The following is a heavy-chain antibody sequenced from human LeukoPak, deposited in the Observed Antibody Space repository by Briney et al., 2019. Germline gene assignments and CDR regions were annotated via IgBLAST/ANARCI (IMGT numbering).Heavy chain of an antibody. CDR2: IYYSGST. CDR1: GGSISSYY. J-gene: IGHJ3*02. Sequence: PSETLSLTCTVSGGSISSYYWSWIRQPPGKGLEWIGYIYYSGSTNYNPYLKSRVTISVDTPKNQFSLKLSSVTAADTAVYYCASGRNYYDSSGYDIWGQGTMVTVSS. CDR3: ASGRNYYDSSGYDI. V-gene: IGHV4-59*12. D-gene: IGHD3-22*01.